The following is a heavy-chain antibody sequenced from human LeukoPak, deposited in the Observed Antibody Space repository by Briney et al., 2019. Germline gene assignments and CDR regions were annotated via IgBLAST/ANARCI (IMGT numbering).Heavy chain of an antibody. Sequence: GAPLIISCKSSDYTFINNWISWWDQLPGKGRDGRGIIYPDDSDARYNPSLQGQVTLSVDKSTSTPYLQWSSLQASDSAMYFCARQGWGFDSFDYWGQGSLVTVSS. CDR1: DYTFINNW. D-gene: IGHD3-9*01. V-gene: IGHV5-51*07. J-gene: IGHJ4*02. CDR3: ARQGWGFDSFDY. CDR2: IYPDDSDA.